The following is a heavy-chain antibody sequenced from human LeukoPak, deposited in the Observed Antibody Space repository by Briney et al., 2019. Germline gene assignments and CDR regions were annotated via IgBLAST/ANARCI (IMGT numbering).Heavy chain of an antibody. D-gene: IGHD3-10*01. V-gene: IGHV1-2*04. CDR2: INPNSGDT. J-gene: IGHJ4*02. CDR3: ARDKYYYGSGTFYSSAVFDY. Sequence: ASVKVSCKASGYTFTGYYLHWVRQAPGQGREWVGGINPNSGDTDYTQKFQDWVTMTRDTSTSTAYMELSSLRSGDTAVYYCARDKYYYGSGTFYSSAVFDYWGQGTLVAVSS. CDR1: GYTFTGYY.